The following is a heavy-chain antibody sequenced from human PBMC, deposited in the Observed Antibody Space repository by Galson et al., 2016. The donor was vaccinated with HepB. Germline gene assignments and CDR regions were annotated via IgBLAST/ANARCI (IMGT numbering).Heavy chain of an antibody. D-gene: IGHD2/OR15-2a*01. CDR3: ARSMRGGGPFDY. CDR1: GYNFPTYW. V-gene: IGHV5-51*03. CDR2: IYPDDSDT. Sequence: QSGAEVKKPGESLKISCQGSGYNFPTYWIAWVRQVPGKGLEWMAIIYPDDSDTRYDPSFQGQVTVSADNSIGTAYLQWSSLKASDSAMYYCARSMRGGGPFDYRGQGTLVTVSS. J-gene: IGHJ4*02.